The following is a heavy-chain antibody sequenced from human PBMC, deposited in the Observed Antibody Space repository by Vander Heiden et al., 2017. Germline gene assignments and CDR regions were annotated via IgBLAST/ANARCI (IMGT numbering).Heavy chain of an antibody. CDR3: ARGPFIAVANI. J-gene: IGHJ4*02. V-gene: IGHV1-8*01. CDR1: GYTLPSYD. D-gene: IGHD6-19*01. CDR2: MIPNSGKT. Sequence: QVQLVQSGAGVKKPGASVKVSCKAAGYTLPSYDINWVRQVTGQGLEWMGWMIPNSGKTGYAQKFQGRVTMTRNTSISTAYMELSSLRSEDTAVYYCARGPFIAVANIWGQGSLVTVSS.